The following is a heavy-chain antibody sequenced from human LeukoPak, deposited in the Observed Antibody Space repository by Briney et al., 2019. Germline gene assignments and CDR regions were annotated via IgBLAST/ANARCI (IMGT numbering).Heavy chain of an antibody. D-gene: IGHD5-18*01. J-gene: IGHJ4*02. CDR1: GFTFSSYA. CDR3: ARGMVTKFDC. Sequence: GGSMRLCCAASGFTFSSYAMSWVRQAPGKGLEWVSAISGSGGSTYYADSVKGRFTISRDNSRNTLYLQMDSLRADDTAVYFCARGMVTKFDCWGQGTLVTVSS. V-gene: IGHV3-23*01. CDR2: ISGSGGST.